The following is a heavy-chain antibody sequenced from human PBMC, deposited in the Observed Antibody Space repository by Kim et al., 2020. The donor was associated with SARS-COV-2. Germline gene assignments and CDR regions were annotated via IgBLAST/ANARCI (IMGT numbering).Heavy chain of an antibody. V-gene: IGHV4-61*01. Sequence: SETLSLTCTVSGGSVSTGSQYWSWIRQPPGKGLEWIGYIYYSGSTHYSPSLKTRATIAVDTFNNQFSLTLTSVTAADTATYFCARGIGHSAGHRWEVYYYGVDVWGQGTTVTVSS. J-gene: IGHJ6*02. CDR1: GGSVSTGSQY. CDR3: ARGIGHSAGHRWEVYYYGVDV. D-gene: IGHD1-26*01. CDR2: IYYSGST.